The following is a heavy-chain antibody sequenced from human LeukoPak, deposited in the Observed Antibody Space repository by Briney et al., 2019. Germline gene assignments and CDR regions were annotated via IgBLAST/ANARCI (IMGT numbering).Heavy chain of an antibody. CDR2: LSASGDRT. J-gene: IGHJ4*02. V-gene: IGHV3-23*01. D-gene: IGHD3-16*02. CDR1: GFTFSTYA. CDR3: AKESGTYRPFDY. Sequence: GGSLSLSCVASGFTFSTYAMSWVRQAPGKGLDWVSALSASGDRTYYADSVKGRFTISRDNSKNTLYLQMSSLRAEDMAVYYCAKESGTYRPFDYWGQGTLVTVSS.